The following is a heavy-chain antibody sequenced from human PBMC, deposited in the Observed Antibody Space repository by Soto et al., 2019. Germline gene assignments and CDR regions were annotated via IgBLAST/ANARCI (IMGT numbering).Heavy chain of an antibody. CDR1: GYSFTIYW. J-gene: IGHJ6*02. Sequence: PGESLKISCKASGYSFTIYWIAWVRQMPGKGLEWMGIINPGDSDIRYSPSFQGQVTISADNSISTAYLQWSSLKASDTAMYYCARHEQFYYYYYGMDVWGQGTAVTVSS. CDR3: ARHEQFYYYYYGMDV. CDR2: INPGDSDI. D-gene: IGHD4-4*01. V-gene: IGHV5-51*01.